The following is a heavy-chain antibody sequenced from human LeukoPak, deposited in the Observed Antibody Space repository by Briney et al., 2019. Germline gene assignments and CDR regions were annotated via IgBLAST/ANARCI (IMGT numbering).Heavy chain of an antibody. D-gene: IGHD3-22*01. V-gene: IGHV3-23*01. CDR1: GFTFSSYA. Sequence: GGSLRLSCAASGFTFSSYAMNWVRQAPGKGLEWVSAISGSGGSTYYADSVKGRFTISRDNSKNTLYLQMNSLRAEDTAVYYCAKEPYYDSSGYYFRYYFDYWGQGTLVTVSS. CDR2: ISGSGGST. J-gene: IGHJ4*02. CDR3: AKEPYYDSSGYYFRYYFDY.